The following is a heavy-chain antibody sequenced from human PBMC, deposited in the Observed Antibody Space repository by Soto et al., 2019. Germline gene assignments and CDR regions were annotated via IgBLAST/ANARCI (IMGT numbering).Heavy chain of an antibody. Sequence: EVQLLESGGGLVQPGGSLRLSCAASGFTFSSYAMSWVRQAPGKGLEWVSAISGSGGSTYYADSVKGRFTISRDNSKNTLYLQMNSLRAEDTAVYYCAKDPYCSSTTCYPFDAFDIWGQGTMVTVSS. D-gene: IGHD2-2*01. J-gene: IGHJ3*02. V-gene: IGHV3-23*01. CDR1: GFTFSSYA. CDR3: AKDPYCSSTTCYPFDAFDI. CDR2: ISGSGGST.